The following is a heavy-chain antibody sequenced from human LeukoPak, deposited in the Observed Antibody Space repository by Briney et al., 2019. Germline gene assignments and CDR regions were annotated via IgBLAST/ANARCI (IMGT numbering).Heavy chain of an antibody. CDR1: GFTFSSYA. V-gene: IGHV3-23*01. Sequence: PGGSLRLSCAASGFTFSSYAMTWVRQAPGKGLEWVSIISGSGGSTYYADSVEGRFTISRDNSKNTLYLQMNSLRAEDTAVYYCAKAQIDYGDFASLGHPDYWGQGTLVTVSS. J-gene: IGHJ4*02. CDR2: ISGSGGST. D-gene: IGHD4-17*01. CDR3: AKAQIDYGDFASLGHPDY.